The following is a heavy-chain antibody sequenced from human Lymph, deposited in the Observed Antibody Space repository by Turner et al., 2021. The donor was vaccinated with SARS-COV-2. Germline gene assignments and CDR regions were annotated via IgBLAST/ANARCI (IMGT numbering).Heavy chain of an antibody. J-gene: IGHJ5*02. CDR2: ISYDGSNK. V-gene: IGHV3-30-3*01. Sequence: QVQLVESGGGVVQPGRSLRLSCAASGFTFSSYAMHWVRQAPGKGLEWVAVISYDGSNKYYADSVKGRFTISRDNSKNTLYLQMNSLRAEDTAVYYCARSSIAARSWFDPWGQGTLVTVS. CDR3: ARSSIAARSWFDP. CDR1: GFTFSSYA. D-gene: IGHD6-6*01.